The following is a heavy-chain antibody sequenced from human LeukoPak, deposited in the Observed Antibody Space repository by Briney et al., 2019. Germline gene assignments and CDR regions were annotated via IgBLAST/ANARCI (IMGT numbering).Heavy chain of an antibody. D-gene: IGHD3-22*01. CDR1: GYTFTGYY. J-gene: IGHJ4*02. CDR2: INPNSGGT. CDR3: ARARRVVVNPFDY. Sequence: RASVKVSCKASGYTFTGYYMHWLRQAPGQGLEWMGWINPNSGGTNYAQKFQGWVTMTRDTSISTAYMELSRLRSDDTAVYYCARARRVVVNPFDYWGQGTLVTVSS. V-gene: IGHV1-2*04.